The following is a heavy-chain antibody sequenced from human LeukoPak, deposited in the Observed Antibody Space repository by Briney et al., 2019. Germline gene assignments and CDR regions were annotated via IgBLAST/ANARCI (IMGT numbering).Heavy chain of an antibody. CDR1: GLTLSRSW. J-gene: IGHJ6*03. V-gene: IGHV3-23*01. CDR3: VKVYYYMDV. CDR2: ISASGGST. Sequence: PGGSLRLSCAGSGLTLSRSWMSWVRQAPGKGLEWVSSISASGGSTYYADSVKGRFTISRDNSKNTLYLQMNSLRAEDTAVYYCVKVYYYMDVWGKGTTVTVS.